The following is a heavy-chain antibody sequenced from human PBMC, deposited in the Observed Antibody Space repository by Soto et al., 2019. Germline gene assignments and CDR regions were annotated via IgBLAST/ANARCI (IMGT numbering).Heavy chain of an antibody. Sequence: PSETLSLTCSVSGGSISTVGHYWTWIRQPPGKGLEWIGSIYHTGSTYYNKSLRSRLTKSVDTPKSQFSRRLSSVTAADKAVYYCARATGTLMSRNCDYWGQGSLVTVSS. CDR1: GGSISTVGHY. CDR3: ARATGTLMSRNCDY. D-gene: IGHD1-1*01. J-gene: IGHJ4*02. V-gene: IGHV4-31*03. CDR2: IYHTGST.